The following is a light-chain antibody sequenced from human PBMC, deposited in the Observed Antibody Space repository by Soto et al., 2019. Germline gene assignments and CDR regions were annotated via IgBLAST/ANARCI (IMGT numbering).Light chain of an antibody. J-gene: IGKJ5*01. V-gene: IGKV3-11*01. CDR2: DAS. CDR1: QSVSNY. Sequence: EIVLTQSPATLSLSPRERATLSCRASQSVSNYLAWYQRKSGQAPRLLIYDASNRTTGIPAMFSGSGSGTDFTLYISSREPEEIADYYCQQRTNAAPITCGQGTRLEIK. CDR3: QQRTNAAPIT.